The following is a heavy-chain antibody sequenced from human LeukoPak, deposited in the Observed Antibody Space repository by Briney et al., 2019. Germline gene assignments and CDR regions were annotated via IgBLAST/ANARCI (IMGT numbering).Heavy chain of an antibody. CDR2: IHYSGST. Sequence: SETLSLTCTVSGGSISSYYWSWIRQPPGKGLEWIGYIHYSGSTNYNPSLKSRVTISVDTSKNQFSLKLSSVTAADTAVYYCGRSARVVAANGDYFYYYLDVWGKGTTVTVSS. J-gene: IGHJ6*03. D-gene: IGHD2-15*01. V-gene: IGHV4-59*01. CDR3: GRSARVVAANGDYFYYYLDV. CDR1: GGSISSYY.